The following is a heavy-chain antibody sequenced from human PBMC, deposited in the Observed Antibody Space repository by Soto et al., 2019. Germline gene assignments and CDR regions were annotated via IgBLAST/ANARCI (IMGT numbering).Heavy chain of an antibody. Sequence: PSETLSLTCGVNDGFFSGYSWTWIRQPPGKGLEWIGEVHYRGGTTYNPSLRSRATIEIDTSKSQFTLTLTSVTAADSAVYYCARHGRNTMIAQLRHYAMDVWGQGATVTVSS. V-gene: IGHV4-34*01. CDR1: DGFFSGYS. J-gene: IGHJ6*02. CDR3: ARHGRNTMIAQLRHYAMDV. CDR2: VHYRGGT. D-gene: IGHD3-22*01.